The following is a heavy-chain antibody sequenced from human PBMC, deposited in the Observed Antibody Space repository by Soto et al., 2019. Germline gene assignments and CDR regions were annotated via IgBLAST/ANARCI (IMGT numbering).Heavy chain of an antibody. Sequence: EVQLVESGGGLVKPGGSLRLSCAASGFSFTNAWMTWVRQAPGKGLEWVGRIKSKTAGGTTDHAPPVRGRFTVSRDESKHMLYLEMNSLNTEDSAVYYCVAEFGRPGNDWGQGTLVTVSS. CDR1: GFSFTNAW. J-gene: IGHJ4*02. V-gene: IGHV3-15*01. CDR2: IKSKTAGGTT. CDR3: VAEFGRPGND. D-gene: IGHD3-10*01.